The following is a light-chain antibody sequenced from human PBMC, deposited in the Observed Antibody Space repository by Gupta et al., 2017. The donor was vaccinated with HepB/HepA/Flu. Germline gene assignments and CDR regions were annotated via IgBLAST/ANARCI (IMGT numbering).Light chain of an antibody. J-gene: IGLJ3*02. CDR2: SNN. Sequence: HSVLTQPPSASVPPGQMVPISCSGSSSNIGSNTVNLYHQLPVTAPKLLIYSNNQRHSGVPDRFSGSKSGTSASVAISGLQAEEEADYYCAAWEDSMNGWVFGGGTKRTVL. V-gene: IGLV1-44*01. CDR1: SSNIGSNT. CDR3: AAWEDSMNGWV.